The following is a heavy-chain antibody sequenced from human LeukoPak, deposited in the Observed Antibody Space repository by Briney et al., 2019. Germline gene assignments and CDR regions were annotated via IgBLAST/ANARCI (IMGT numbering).Heavy chain of an antibody. CDR1: GGSFSGYY. Sequence: SETLSLTCAVYGGSFSGYYWRWIRQPPGKGLEWIGEINHSGSTNYNPSLKSRVTISVDTSKNQFSLKLSSVTAADTAVYYCAGGAAAAGTGGYWGQGTLVTVSS. CDR3: AGGAAAAGTGGY. J-gene: IGHJ4*02. CDR2: INHSGST. D-gene: IGHD6-13*01. V-gene: IGHV4-34*01.